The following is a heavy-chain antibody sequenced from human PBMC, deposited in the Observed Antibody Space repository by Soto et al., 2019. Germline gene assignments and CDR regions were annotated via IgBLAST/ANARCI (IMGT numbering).Heavy chain of an antibody. CDR2: IYYSGST. D-gene: IGHD4-4*01. V-gene: IGHV4-59*01. CDR1: GGSISSYY. Sequence: SETLSLTCDVSGGSISSYYWSWIRQPPGKGLEWIGYIYYSGSTNYNPSLKSRVTISVDTSKNQFSLKLSSVTAANTAVYYCARKNSNYLDVDYWGQGTLVTVSS. CDR3: ARKNSNYLDVDY. J-gene: IGHJ4*02.